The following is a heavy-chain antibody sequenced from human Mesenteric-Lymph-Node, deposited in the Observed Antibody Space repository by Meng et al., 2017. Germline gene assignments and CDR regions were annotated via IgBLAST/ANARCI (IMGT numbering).Heavy chain of an antibody. Sequence: GRLARSGAEATKPGASVKVSCKTSGYTFTSYDISWVRQATGQGLEWMGYMNPDSGKTGYAQKFQGRVTMTTDTSTSTAYMELRSLRSDDTAVYYCARDRGGPSGSYFDYWGQGTLVTVSS. J-gene: IGHJ4*02. CDR1: GYTFTSYD. V-gene: IGHV1-8*01. D-gene: IGHD1-26*01. CDR2: MNPDSGKT. CDR3: ARDRGGPSGSYFDY.